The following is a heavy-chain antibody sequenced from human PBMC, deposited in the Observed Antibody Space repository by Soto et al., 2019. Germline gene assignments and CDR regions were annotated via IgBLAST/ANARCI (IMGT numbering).Heavy chain of an antibody. CDR2: ISSSSSYT. CDR1: GFTFSDYY. Sequence: GGSLRLSCAASGFTFSDYYMSWIRQAPGKGLEWVSYISSSSSYTNYADSVKGRFTISRDNAKNSLYLQMNSLRAEDTAVYYCARGVRFLEWLPRWDYWGQGTLVTVSS. D-gene: IGHD3-3*01. J-gene: IGHJ4*02. CDR3: ARGVRFLEWLPRWDY. V-gene: IGHV3-11*06.